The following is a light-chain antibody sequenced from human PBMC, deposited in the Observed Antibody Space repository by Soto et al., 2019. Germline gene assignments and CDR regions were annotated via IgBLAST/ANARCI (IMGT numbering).Light chain of an antibody. J-gene: IGKJ4*01. CDR1: QSIALS. Sequence: DIQMTQSPSSLSASVGDTVTMTCWASQSIALSVNWYQQKPGKAPKLLIYVAFTLESGVPSRFSGSGSGTDFTLTISSLRPDDFASYYCQQYNSYPLTFGGGTKVDIK. V-gene: IGKV1-39*01. CDR2: VAF. CDR3: QQYNSYPLT.